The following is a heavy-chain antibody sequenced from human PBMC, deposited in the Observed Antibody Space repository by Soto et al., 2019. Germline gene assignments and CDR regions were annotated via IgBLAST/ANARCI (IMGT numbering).Heavy chain of an antibody. CDR1: GYTFTSYG. D-gene: IGHD2-2*01. J-gene: IGHJ5*02. V-gene: IGHV1-18*01. CDR2: ISAYNGNT. Sequence: GASVKVSCKASGYTFTSYGISWVRQAPGQGLEWMGWISAYNGNTNYAQKLQGRVTMTTDTSTSTAYMELRSLRSDDTAVYYCARDGGNCSSTSCYPSTNWFDPRGQGTLVTVSS. CDR3: ARDGGNCSSTSCYPSTNWFDP.